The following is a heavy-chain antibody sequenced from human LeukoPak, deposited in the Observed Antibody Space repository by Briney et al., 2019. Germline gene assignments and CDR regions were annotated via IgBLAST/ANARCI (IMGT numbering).Heavy chain of an antibody. CDR1: AFTFSSYG. CDR3: AKDPSGRWSGSYVDY. Sequence: GGSLRLSCAASAFTFSSYGMHWVRQAPGKGLEWVTVIWYDGSNKYYADSVKGRFTISRDNSKNTLYLQMNSLRAEDTAVYYCAKDPSGRWSGSYVDYWGQGTLVTVSS. D-gene: IGHD1-26*01. V-gene: IGHV3-33*06. J-gene: IGHJ4*02. CDR2: IWYDGSNK.